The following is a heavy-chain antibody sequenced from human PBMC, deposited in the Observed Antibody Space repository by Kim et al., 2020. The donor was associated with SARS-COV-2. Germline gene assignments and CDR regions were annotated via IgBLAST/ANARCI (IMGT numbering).Heavy chain of an antibody. Sequence: TNYTPALASRVTISVDTSKNQFSLKMSSMTAADTAVYYCARVHAVMGLDSWGQGILVTVSS. J-gene: IGHJ5*01. D-gene: IGHD2-21*01. V-gene: IGHV4-59*01. CDR2: T. CDR3: ARVHAVMGLDS.